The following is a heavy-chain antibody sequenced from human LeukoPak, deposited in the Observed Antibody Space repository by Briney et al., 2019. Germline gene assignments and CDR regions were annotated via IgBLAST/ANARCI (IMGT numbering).Heavy chain of an antibody. D-gene: IGHD3-22*01. CDR2: IWYDGSKK. J-gene: IGHJ1*01. CDR3: AKDLYDSNGYYTFQH. CDR1: GFTFSTYG. Sequence: GGSLRLSCAASGFTFSTYGMHWVRQVPGKGLEWVAIIWYDGSKKYYADSVKGRFTISRDNSKNTLYLQMNSLRAEDTAVYYCAKDLYDSNGYYTFQHWGQGTLVTVSS. V-gene: IGHV3-33*06.